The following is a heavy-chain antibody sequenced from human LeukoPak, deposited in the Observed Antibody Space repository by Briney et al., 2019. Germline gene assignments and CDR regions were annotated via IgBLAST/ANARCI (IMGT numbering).Heavy chain of an antibody. CDR2: VYYAGST. CDR1: GDSISGSSYY. D-gene: IGHD5-24*01. J-gene: IGHJ4*02. CDR3: ARHGPPMQRQFYDS. V-gene: IGHV4-39*01. Sequence: SETLSLTCTVSGDSISGSSYYWAWIRQPPGKGLEWIGSVYYAGSTYYMSSLKSRVTISADTSKNLFSLKVNSMTAADTAVYYCARHGPPMQRQFYDSWGQGTLVTVSS.